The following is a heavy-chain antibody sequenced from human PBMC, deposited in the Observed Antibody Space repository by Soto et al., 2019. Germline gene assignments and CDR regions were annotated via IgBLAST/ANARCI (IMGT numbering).Heavy chain of an antibody. CDR2: IYHSGST. Sequence: TLSLTCAVSGYSISSGYYWGWIRQLPGKGLEWIGSIYHSGSTYYNPSLKSRVTISVDTSKNQFSLKLSSVTAADTAVYYCARVVYYYDSSGYYYSWYFDLWGRGTLVTVSS. CDR1: GYSISSGYY. CDR3: ARVVYYYDSSGYYYSWYFDL. V-gene: IGHV4-38-2*01. J-gene: IGHJ2*01. D-gene: IGHD3-22*01.